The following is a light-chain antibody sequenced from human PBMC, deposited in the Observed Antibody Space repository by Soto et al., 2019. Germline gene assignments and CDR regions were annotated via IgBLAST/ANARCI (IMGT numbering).Light chain of an antibody. J-gene: IGKJ1*01. Sequence: EIVLTQSPGTLPLSPGERATLSCRASQSVSSYLAWYQQKPGQAPRLLIYGASSRATGIPDRFSGSGSGTDFTLTISRLEPEDFAVYYCQQYSISPRTFGQGTKVEIK. V-gene: IGKV3-20*01. CDR3: QQYSISPRT. CDR1: QSVSSY. CDR2: GAS.